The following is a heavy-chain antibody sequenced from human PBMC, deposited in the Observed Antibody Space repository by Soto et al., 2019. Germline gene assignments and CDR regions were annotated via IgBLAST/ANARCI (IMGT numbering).Heavy chain of an antibody. V-gene: IGHV4-30-4*01. D-gene: IGHD3-10*01. J-gene: IGHJ4*02. Sequence: QVQLRESGPGLVKLSQALYLTCTVSGGSISSGDYYWNWIRQPPGKGLEWIGYIFYRGSTYYNPSLKSRISISVDTSENQFSLKLSSVTAADTAVYYCARVSYYYGSGSSSDYWGQGILVTVPS. CDR2: IFYRGST. CDR1: GGSISSGDYY. CDR3: ARVSYYYGSGSSSDY.